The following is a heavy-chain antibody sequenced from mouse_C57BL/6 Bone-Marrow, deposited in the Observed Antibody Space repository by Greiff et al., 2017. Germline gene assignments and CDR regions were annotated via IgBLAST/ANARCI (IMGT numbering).Heavy chain of an antibody. CDR2: IDPENGDT. Sequence: EVHLVESGAELARPGASVKLSCKASGYTFTSYGISWVKQRPEQGLEWIGWIDPENGDTEYASKFQGKATITADTSSNIAYLQLSSLKCEDTAVYYYDAGVWDGWGQGTTRTVSS. V-gene: IGHV14-4*01. CDR3: DAGVWDG. J-gene: IGHJ2*01. CDR1: GYTFTSYG. D-gene: IGHD4-1*01.